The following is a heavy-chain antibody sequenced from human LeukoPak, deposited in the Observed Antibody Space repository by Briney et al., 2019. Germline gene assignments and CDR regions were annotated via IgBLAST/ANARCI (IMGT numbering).Heavy chain of an antibody. Sequence: GGSLRLSCAASGFTFSSYEMNWGGQGPGEGREWGSYISSSGSTIYYADSVKGRFTTSRDNAKNSLYLQMNSLRAEDTAVYYCARDKLDGYIDYWGQGTLATVS. D-gene: IGHD5-24*01. CDR2: ISSSGSTI. CDR3: ARDKLDGYIDY. CDR1: GFTFSSYE. J-gene: IGHJ4*02. V-gene: IGHV3-48*03.